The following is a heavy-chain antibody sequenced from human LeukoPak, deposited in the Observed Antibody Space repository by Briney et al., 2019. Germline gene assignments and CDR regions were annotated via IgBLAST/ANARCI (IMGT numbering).Heavy chain of an antibody. CDR3: ARKDFSLEAHYYYMDV. D-gene: IGHD1-1*01. Sequence: SETLSLTCTVSGYSITSGYYRGWIRQPPGKGLEWIGSIYHSENTYYNPSLKSRVTISIDTSKNQISLKLTSVTAADTAVYYCARKDFSLEAHYYYMDVWGKGTTVTVSS. V-gene: IGHV4-38-2*02. J-gene: IGHJ6*03. CDR2: IYHSENT. CDR1: GYSITSGYY.